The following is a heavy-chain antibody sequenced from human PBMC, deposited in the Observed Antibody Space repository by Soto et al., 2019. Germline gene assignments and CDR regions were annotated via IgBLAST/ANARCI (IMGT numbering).Heavy chain of an antibody. V-gene: IGHV3-9*01. J-gene: IGHJ6*02. CDR2: ISWNSGSI. CDR3: AKVSIHYYGMDV. Sequence: GGSLRLSCAASGFTFDDYAMHWVRQAPGKGLEWVSGISWNSGSIGYADSVEGRFTISRDNAKNSLYLQMNSLRAEDTALYYCAKVSIHYYGMDVWGQGTTVTVSS. CDR1: GFTFDDYA.